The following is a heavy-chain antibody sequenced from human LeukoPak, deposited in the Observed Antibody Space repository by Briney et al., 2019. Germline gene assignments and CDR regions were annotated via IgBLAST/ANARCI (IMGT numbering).Heavy chain of an antibody. CDR1: GYTFTGYY. D-gene: IGHD2-2*01. CDR3: SRPLFCGTISCYRYFQH. J-gene: IGHJ1*01. Sequence: GASVKVSCKASGYTFTGYYMHWVRQAPGQGLEWMGWINPNSGGTNYAQKFQGRVTMTRDASISTAYMELSRLRSDDTAVYYCSRPLFCGTISCYRYFQHWGQGTLVTVSS. V-gene: IGHV1-2*02. CDR2: INPNSGGT.